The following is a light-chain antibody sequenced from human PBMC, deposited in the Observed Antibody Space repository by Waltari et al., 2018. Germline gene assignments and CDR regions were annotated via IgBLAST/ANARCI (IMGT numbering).Light chain of an antibody. CDR3: LLSYSGFVI. Sequence: QAVVTQEPSLTVSPGGTVTLTCGSSTGGVTNGHYPYWFQQKPGQTPRTLIYDTTKKHSRTPARFSGSLLGGKAALTLSGAQPEDEAEYYCLLSYSGFVIFGGGTKLTVL. V-gene: IGLV7-46*01. J-gene: IGLJ2*01. CDR1: TGGVTNGHY. CDR2: DTT.